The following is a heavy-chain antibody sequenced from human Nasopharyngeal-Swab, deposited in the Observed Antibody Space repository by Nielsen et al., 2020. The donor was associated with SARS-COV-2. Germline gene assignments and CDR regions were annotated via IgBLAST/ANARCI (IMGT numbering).Heavy chain of an antibody. D-gene: IGHD1-26*01. J-gene: IGHJ6*02. V-gene: IGHV1-2*06. CDR1: LYTFIGYY. CDR3: ARGGIGSYSRHYYGMDV. Sequence: ASVPVSCKASLYTFIGYYMHWLRQAPAQGLGWMGRIKPNSGGTNYAQKFQGRVTMTRDTSISTAYMELSRLRSDDTAVYYCARGGIGSYSRHYYGMDVWGQGTTVTVSS. CDR2: IKPNSGGT.